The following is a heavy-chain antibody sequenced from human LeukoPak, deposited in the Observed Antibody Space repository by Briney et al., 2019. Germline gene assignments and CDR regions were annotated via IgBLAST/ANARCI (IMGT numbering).Heavy chain of an antibody. V-gene: IGHV3-23*01. CDR3: AKLGVRGVITPIDY. J-gene: IGHJ4*02. Sequence: GGPLRLSCAASGFTCSSYAMSWVRQAPGKGLEWVSAISGSGGSTYYADSVKGRFTISRDNSKNTLYLQMNSLRAEDTAVYYCAKLGVRGVITPIDYWGQGTLVTVSS. CDR2: ISGSGGST. CDR1: GFTCSSYA. D-gene: IGHD3-10*02.